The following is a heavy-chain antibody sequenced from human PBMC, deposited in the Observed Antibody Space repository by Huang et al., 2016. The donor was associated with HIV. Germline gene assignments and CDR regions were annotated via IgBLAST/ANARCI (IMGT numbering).Heavy chain of an antibody. CDR2: IYYSGST. CDR1: GGSISSSGYY. Sequence: QLQLQESGPGLVKPSETLSLTCTVSGGSISSSGYYWGWIRQPSGKGLQWIANIYYSGSTYYNPSLKSRVTISVDTSKNKFSRRLSSVTAADTAVYYCARLAYCAGDCYSGHYYFDYWGQGTLVTVSS. J-gene: IGHJ4*02. V-gene: IGHV4-39*01. D-gene: IGHD2-21*02. CDR3: ARLAYCAGDCYSGHYYFDY.